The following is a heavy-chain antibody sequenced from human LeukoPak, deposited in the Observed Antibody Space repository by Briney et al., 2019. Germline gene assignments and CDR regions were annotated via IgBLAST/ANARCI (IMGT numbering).Heavy chain of an antibody. V-gene: IGHV3-7*01. CDR3: ARDKVTY. CDR1: GFTFSNYW. Sequence: GGSLRLSCAASGFTFSNYWMSWVRQAPGKGLEWVAHIKKDGSELYYVDSVKGRFTISRDNAKSSLSLQMNSLRVEDTAVYYCARDKVTYWGQGILVTVSS. CDR2: IKKDGSEL. J-gene: IGHJ4*02.